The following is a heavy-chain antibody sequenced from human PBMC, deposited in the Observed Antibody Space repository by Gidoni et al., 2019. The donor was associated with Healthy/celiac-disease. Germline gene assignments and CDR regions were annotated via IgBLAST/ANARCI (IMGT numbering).Heavy chain of an antibody. CDR2: ISGSGGST. J-gene: IGHJ4*02. D-gene: IGHD3-3*01. CDR3: AKDPITIFGVVILNYFDY. V-gene: IGHV3-23*01. Sequence: EVQLLESGGGLVQPGGSLRLSCAASGFTFSSYAMSWVRQAPGKGLEWVSAISGSGGSTYYADSVKGRFTISRDNSKNTLYLQMNSLRAEDTAVYYCAKDPITIFGVVILNYFDYWGQGTLVTVSS. CDR1: GFTFSSYA.